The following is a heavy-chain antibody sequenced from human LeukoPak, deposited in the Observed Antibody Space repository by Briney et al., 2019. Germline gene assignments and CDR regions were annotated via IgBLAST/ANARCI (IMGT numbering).Heavy chain of an antibody. D-gene: IGHD3-3*01. CDR3: ARDRPVLRFLEWLPFDY. J-gene: IGHJ4*02. Sequence: SETLSLTCAVYGGSFSGYYWSWIRQPPGKGLEWIGEINHRGSTNYNPSLKSRVTISVDTSKNQFSLKLSSVTAADTAVYYCARDRPVLRFLEWLPFDYWGQGTLVTVSS. CDR2: INHRGST. V-gene: IGHV4-34*01. CDR1: GGSFSGYY.